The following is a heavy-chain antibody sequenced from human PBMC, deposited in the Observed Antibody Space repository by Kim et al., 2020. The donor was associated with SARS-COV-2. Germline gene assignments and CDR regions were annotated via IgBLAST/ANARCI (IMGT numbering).Heavy chain of an antibody. Sequence: DGSEKYCVDCVKGRFTISRDNGKNSLYLQMDSLGAEGTAVYYCVRGSGCSVWGQGTLVTVSS. J-gene: IGHJ4*02. D-gene: IGHD5-12*01. V-gene: IGHV3-7*04. CDR3: VRGSGCSV. CDR2: DGSEK.